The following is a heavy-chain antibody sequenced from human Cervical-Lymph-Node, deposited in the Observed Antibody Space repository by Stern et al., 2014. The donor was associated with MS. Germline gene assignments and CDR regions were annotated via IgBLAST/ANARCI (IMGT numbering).Heavy chain of an antibody. CDR2: NNPRGGRT. CDR1: GYTLTIYY. J-gene: IGHJ6*02. V-gene: IGHV1-46*01. CDR3: ASGGEVDGGDV. D-gene: IGHD2-15*01. Sequence: QLVQSGTEVKKPGASVKVSCKASGYTLTIYYIHWVRQAPGQGLEWMGVNNPRGGRTTYAQKFQGRVPMTRDTSTSTAYMELSSLRSDDTAVYYCASGGEVDGGDVWGQGTTVTVFS.